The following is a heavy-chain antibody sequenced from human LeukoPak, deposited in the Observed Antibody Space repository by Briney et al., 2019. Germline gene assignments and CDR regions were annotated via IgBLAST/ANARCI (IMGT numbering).Heavy chain of an antibody. CDR3: ARAQFDY. V-gene: IGHV3-7*04. CDR2: IKQDGSEK. CDR1: GFTFSGYW. J-gene: IGHJ4*02. Sequence: GGSLILSCAASGFTFSGYWMTWVRQAPGKGLEWVANIKQDGSEKYYVDSVKGRFTISRDNAKNSVYLQMNSLRAEDTAVYYCARAQFDYWGQGTLVTVSS.